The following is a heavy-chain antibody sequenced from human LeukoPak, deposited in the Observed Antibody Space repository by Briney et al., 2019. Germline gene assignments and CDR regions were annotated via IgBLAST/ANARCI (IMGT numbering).Heavy chain of an antibody. V-gene: IGHV4-59*08. Sequence: SETLSLTCTVSGGSISSYYWSWIRQPPGKGLEWIGYIYYSGSTNYNPSLKSRVTISVDTSKNQFSLKLSSVTAADTAVYYCARHSFVTMVRGVTHENWFDPWGQGTLVTVSS. CDR2: IYYSGST. D-gene: IGHD3-10*01. J-gene: IGHJ5*02. CDR3: ARHSFVTMVRGVTHENWFDP. CDR1: GGSISSYY.